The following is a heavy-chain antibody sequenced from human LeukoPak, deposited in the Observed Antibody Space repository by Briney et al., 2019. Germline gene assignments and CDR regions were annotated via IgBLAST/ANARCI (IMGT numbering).Heavy chain of an antibody. D-gene: IGHD3-3*01. CDR3: ARGRAVLRFLEWLLDY. CDR1: GFTFSSYS. V-gene: IGHV3-21*01. J-gene: IGHJ4*02. Sequence: PGGSLRLSCAASGFTFSSYSMNWVRQAPGKGLEWVSFISSSSSYIYYADSVKGRFTISRDNAKNSLYLQMNSLRAEDTAVYYCARGRAVLRFLEWLLDYWGQGTLVTVSS. CDR2: ISSSSSYI.